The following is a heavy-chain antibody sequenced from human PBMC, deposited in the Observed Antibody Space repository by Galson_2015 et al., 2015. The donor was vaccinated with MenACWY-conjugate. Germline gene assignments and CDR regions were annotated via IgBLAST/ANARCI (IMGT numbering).Heavy chain of an antibody. V-gene: IGHV5-51*01. CDR3: ARHPPGGRGLDV. Sequence: QYGAEVKKSGESLKISCQGSGYSFTTYWIAWVRQMPGRGLEWVGLISPGDSNTRYSPSFQGQVTISADKSISTAYLQWSSLKASDTAMYYCARHPPGGRGLDVWGQGTTVTVSS. J-gene: IGHJ6*02. CDR1: GYSFTTYW. D-gene: IGHD1-26*01. CDR2: ISPGDSNT.